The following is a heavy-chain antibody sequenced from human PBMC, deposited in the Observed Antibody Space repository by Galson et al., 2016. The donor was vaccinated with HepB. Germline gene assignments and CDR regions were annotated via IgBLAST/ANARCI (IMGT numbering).Heavy chain of an antibody. V-gene: IGHV4-31*03. D-gene: IGHD3-10*01. J-gene: IGHJ4*02. CDR3: TSGLVRGVISF. CDR2: IFYSGSS. CDR1: GGSISSGGYY. Sequence: TLSLTCSVSGGSISSGGYYWSWIRQHPGKGLEWIGYIFYSGSSYYNPSLKSRVTISVDTSKNQFSLKLSSVTAADTAVYHCTSGLVRGVISFWGQGVLVSVSS.